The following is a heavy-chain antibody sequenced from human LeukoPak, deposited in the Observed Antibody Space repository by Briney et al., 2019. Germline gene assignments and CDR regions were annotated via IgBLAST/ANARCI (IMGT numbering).Heavy chain of an antibody. D-gene: IGHD5-18*01. Sequence: GGSLRLSCVASGFTFSTYPMHWVRQAPGKGLEYVSAISSDGGTTYYVDSVKGRFTISRDNSKNTLYLQMGSLRVEDMAVYYCARGRAYSRDWFDFWGQGTLVTVSS. J-gene: IGHJ5*01. CDR1: GFTFSTYP. CDR2: ISSDGGTT. CDR3: ARGRAYSRDWFDF. V-gene: IGHV3-64*02.